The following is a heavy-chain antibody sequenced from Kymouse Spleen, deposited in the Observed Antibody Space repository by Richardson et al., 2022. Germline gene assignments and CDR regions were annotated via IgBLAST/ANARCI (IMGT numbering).Heavy chain of an antibody. D-gene: IGHD1-20*01. J-gene: IGHJ4*02. V-gene: IGHV3-33*01. CDR2: IWYDGSNK. CDR3: ARDSRITGTTDYFDY. Sequence: QVQLVESGGGVVQPGRSLRLSCAASGFTFSSYGMHWVRQAPGKGLEWVAVIWYDGSNKYYADSVKGRFTISRDNSKNTLYLQMNSLRAEDTAVYYCARDSRITGTTDYFDYWGQGTLVTVSS. CDR1: GFTFSSYG.